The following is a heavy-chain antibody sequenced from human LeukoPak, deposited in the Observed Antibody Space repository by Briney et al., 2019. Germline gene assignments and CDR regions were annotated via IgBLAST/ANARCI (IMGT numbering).Heavy chain of an antibody. CDR3: ARHEGMSGHFDY. CDR1: GGSISSSSYY. D-gene: IGHD6-25*01. CDR2: IYYSGST. Sequence: SETLSLTCTVSGGSISSSSYYWGWIRQPPGEGLEWIGSIYYSGSTYYNPSLKSRVTISVDTSKNQFSLKLSSATAADTAVYYCARHEGMSGHFDYWGQGTLVTVSS. V-gene: IGHV4-39*01. J-gene: IGHJ4*02.